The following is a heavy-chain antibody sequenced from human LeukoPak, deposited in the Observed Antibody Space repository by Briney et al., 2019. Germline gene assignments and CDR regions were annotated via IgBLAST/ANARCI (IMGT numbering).Heavy chain of an antibody. Sequence: ASVKVSCKASGGTFSSYAISWVRQAPGQGLEWMGGIIPIFGTANYAQKFQGRVTITADESTSTAYMELSSLRSEDTAVYYCARDRAYSSRPYYFDYWGQGTLVTVSS. J-gene: IGHJ4*02. D-gene: IGHD6-13*01. CDR3: ARDRAYSSRPYYFDY. CDR2: IIPIFGTA. V-gene: IGHV1-69*01. CDR1: GGTFSSYA.